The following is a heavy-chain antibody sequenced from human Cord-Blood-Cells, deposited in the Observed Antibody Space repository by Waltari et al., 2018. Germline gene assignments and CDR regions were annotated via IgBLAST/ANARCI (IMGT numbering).Heavy chain of an antibody. CDR3: ARGEGADIVVVPAAIAEYFQH. V-gene: IGHV4-34*01. Sequence: QVQLQQWGAGLLKPSETLSLTCAVYGGSFSGYYWSWIRQPPRQGLEWIGEINHSGSTNYNPSLKSRVTISVDTSKNQFSLKLSSVTAADTAVYYCARGEGADIVVVPAAIAEYFQHWGQGTLVTVSS. CDR1: GGSFSGYY. D-gene: IGHD2-2*01. J-gene: IGHJ1*01. CDR2: INHSGST.